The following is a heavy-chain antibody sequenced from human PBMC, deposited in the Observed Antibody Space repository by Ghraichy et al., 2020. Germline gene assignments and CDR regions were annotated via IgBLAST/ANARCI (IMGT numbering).Heavy chain of an antibody. D-gene: IGHD6-19*01. V-gene: IGHV4-59*08. CDR2: VDYSGST. CDR1: SGSISGYQ. J-gene: IGHJ3*02. CDR3: ARLAVDSSDDAFDI. Sequence: SETLSLTCTVSSGSISGYQWSWIRQPPGKGLEWIGYVDYSGSTDYNPSLKGRVTISIDTSKNQFSLHLSSVTAAKTAIYYCARLAVDSSDDAFDIWGLGKMVTVSS.